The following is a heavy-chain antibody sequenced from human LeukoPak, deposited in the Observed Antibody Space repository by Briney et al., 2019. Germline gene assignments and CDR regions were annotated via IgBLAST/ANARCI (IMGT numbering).Heavy chain of an antibody. D-gene: IGHD6-13*01. CDR1: GFTFSNYW. J-gene: IGHJ4*02. V-gene: IGHV3-74*01. CDR3: ASVIAAVGWDVDY. Sequence: GGSLRLSCAVSGFTFSNYWMHWVRQAPGQGLVWVSRINSYGSITSYADSVKGRFTISRDNAKNTLYLQMNSLRAEDTAVYYCASVIAAVGWDVDYWGQGTLVTVSS. CDR2: INSYGSIT.